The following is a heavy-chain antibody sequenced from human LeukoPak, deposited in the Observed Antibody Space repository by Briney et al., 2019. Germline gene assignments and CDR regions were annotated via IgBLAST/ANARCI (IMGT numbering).Heavy chain of an antibody. Sequence: ASVKVSCKASGYTFTSYYITWVRRAPGQGLEWVGWISAYNGKTNYAQKFQGRVTMTIDTSTTTAYMDLRSLTSDDTAMYYCAKGGAMVATIDYWGQGTLVTVSS. CDR3: AKGGAMVATIDY. D-gene: IGHD5-18*01. J-gene: IGHJ4*02. V-gene: IGHV1-18*01. CDR2: ISAYNGKT. CDR1: GYTFTSYY.